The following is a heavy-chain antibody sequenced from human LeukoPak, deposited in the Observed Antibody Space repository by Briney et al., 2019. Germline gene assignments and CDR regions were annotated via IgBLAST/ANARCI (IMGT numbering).Heavy chain of an antibody. V-gene: IGHV1-69-2*01. J-gene: IGHJ4*02. D-gene: IGHD3-22*01. CDR2: FDPEDGET. Sequence: ASVKVSCKASGYTFSDYYIHWVQQAPGKGLEWVGLFDPEDGETIYAEKFQDRVTIAADTSADTAYMELAGLRSEDTAVYYCATLNSIALFDCWGQGTLVTVSS. CDR3: ATLNSIALFDC. CDR1: GYTFSDYY.